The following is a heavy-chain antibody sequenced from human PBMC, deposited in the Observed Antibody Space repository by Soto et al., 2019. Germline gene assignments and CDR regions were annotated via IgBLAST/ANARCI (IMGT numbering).Heavy chain of an antibody. CDR3: AKDLTRKWELHGNGY. CDR2: ISGSGGST. V-gene: IGHV3-23*01. D-gene: IGHD1-26*01. CDR1: GFTFSSYA. Sequence: EVQLLESGGGLVQPGGSLRLSCAASGFTFSSYAMSWVRQAPGKGLEWVSAISGSGGSTYYADSVKGRFTISRDNSKNTLYLQMTSLRAKDTAVYYRAKDLTRKWELHGNGYWGQGPLVTVSS. J-gene: IGHJ4*02.